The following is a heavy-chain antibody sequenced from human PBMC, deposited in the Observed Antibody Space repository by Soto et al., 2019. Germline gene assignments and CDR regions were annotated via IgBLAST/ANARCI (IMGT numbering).Heavy chain of an antibody. J-gene: IGHJ6*02. V-gene: IGHV1-18*01. Sequence: ASVKVSCKASGYTFTSHGISWVRQAPGQGLEWMGWISAYNGNTNYAQKLQGRVTMTTDTSTSTDYMELRSLRSDDTAVYYCATDPKGTMVRGGSYYHYGMDVWG. CDR1: GYTFTSHG. CDR3: ATDPKGTMVRGGSYYHYGMDV. CDR2: ISAYNGNT. D-gene: IGHD3-10*01.